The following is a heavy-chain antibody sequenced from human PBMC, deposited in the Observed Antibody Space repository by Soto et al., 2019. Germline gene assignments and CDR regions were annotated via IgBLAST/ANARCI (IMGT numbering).Heavy chain of an antibody. CDR2: IYYSGST. J-gene: IGHJ4*02. V-gene: IGHV4-31*03. CDR3: ARYGSGTYYPTPFDC. CDR1: GGSISSAGYN. D-gene: IGHD3-10*01. Sequence: QVQLQESGPGLVKPSQTLSLTCTVSGGSISSAGYNWSWIRQHPGKGLEWIGYIYYSGSTYYNPSLKSRVPMSVDPPKTPFSLRLSSVTAADTAVYYCARYGSGTYYPTPFDCWGQGTLVTVSS.